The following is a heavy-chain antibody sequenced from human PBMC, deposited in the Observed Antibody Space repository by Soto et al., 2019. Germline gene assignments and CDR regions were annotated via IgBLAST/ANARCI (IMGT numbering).Heavy chain of an antibody. CDR1: GGSISSGDYY. D-gene: IGHD3-3*01. CDR3: ASXILEWSLKPYYYYGMDV. V-gene: IGHV4-30-4*01. J-gene: IGHJ6*02. Sequence: PSETLSLTCTVSGGSISSGDYYWSWIRQPPGKGLEWIGYIYYSGSTYYNPSLKSRVTISVDTSKNQFSLKLSSVTAADTAVYYCASXILEWSLKPYYYYGMDVWGQGTTVTVSS. CDR2: IYYSGST.